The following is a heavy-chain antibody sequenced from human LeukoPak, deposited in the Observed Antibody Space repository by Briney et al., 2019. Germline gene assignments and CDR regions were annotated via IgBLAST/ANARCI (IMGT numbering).Heavy chain of an antibody. Sequence: PSETLSLTCTVSGGSISSSSYYWGWIRQPPGKGLEWIGSIYYSGSTYYNPSLKSRVTISVDTSKNQFSLKLSSVTAADTAVYYCAGFDSGNRLRSDAFDIWGQGTMVTVSS. J-gene: IGHJ3*02. CDR3: AGFDSGNRLRSDAFDI. CDR1: GGSISSSSYY. D-gene: IGHD1-26*01. CDR2: IYYSGST. V-gene: IGHV4-39*01.